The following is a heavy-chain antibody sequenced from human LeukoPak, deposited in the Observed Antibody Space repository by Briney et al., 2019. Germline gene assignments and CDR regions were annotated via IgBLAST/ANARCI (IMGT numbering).Heavy chain of an antibody. Sequence: SETLSLTCTVSGGSISSFNWWSWVRQPPGKGLEWLGEIYHSGSTNYNPSLKSRVTISIDKSKNQFSLKLSSVTAADTAVYYCARVYGSGSYYNTPSGSLDYWGQGTLVTVSS. V-gene: IGHV4-4*02. D-gene: IGHD3-10*01. CDR1: GGSISSFNW. CDR2: IYHSGST. CDR3: ARVYGSGSYYNTPSGSLDY. J-gene: IGHJ4*02.